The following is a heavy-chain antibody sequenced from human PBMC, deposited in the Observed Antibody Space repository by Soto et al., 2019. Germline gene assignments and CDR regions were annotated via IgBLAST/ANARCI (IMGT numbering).Heavy chain of an antibody. V-gene: IGHV1-69*12. CDR2: IIPIFGTA. CDR3: ARGASSGPSPIYYFGY. J-gene: IGHJ4*02. Sequence: QVQLVQSGAEVKKPGSSVKVSCKASGGTFSSYAISWVRQAPGQGLEWMGGIIPIFGTANYAQKFQGRVRITVDESTRTAYMVLRSLRSADTAVYYCARGASSGPSPIYYFGYGRQGTLITVST. D-gene: IGHD3-22*01. CDR1: GGTFSSYA.